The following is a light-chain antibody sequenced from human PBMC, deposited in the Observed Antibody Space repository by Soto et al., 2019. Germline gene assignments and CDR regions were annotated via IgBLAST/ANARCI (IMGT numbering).Light chain of an antibody. CDR1: ESIARH. CDR3: QQSYSTLSIT. J-gene: IGKJ5*01. V-gene: IGKV1-39*01. Sequence: DIQMTQSPSSLSASVGDRVTITCRASESIARHLNWYQQKPGKAPKLLIYAALSLQNGVPSRFXGGGSGTDFTLTISNLQPEDFATYYCQQSYSTLSITFGQGTRLEIK. CDR2: AAL.